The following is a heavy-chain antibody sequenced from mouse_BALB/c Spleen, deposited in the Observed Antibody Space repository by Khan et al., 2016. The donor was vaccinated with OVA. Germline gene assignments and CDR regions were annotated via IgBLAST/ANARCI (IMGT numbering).Heavy chain of an antibody. Sequence: EVQLQESGPGLVKPSQSLSLTCTVTGYSITSDYAWNWIRQFPGNKLEWMGYISYSGSTSYNPSLKSRISITRDTSKNQFFLQLNSVTTEDTATYYGATGTYYVDYWGQGTTLTVSS. D-gene: IGHD4-1*01. CDR2: ISYSGST. CDR1: GYSITSDYA. J-gene: IGHJ2*01. V-gene: IGHV3-2*02. CDR3: ATGTYYVDY.